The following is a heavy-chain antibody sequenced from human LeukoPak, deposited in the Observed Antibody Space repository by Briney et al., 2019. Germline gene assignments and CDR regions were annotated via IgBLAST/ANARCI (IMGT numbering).Heavy chain of an antibody. CDR2: INPNSGGT. CDR3: ARIWFGDSWFDP. Sequence: ASVKVSCKASGYTFTGYYMHWVRQAPGQGLEWMGWINPNSGGTNYAQKFQGRVTMTRDTSISTAYMELSRLRSDDTAVYYCARIWFGDSWFDPWGQGTLVTVSS. J-gene: IGHJ5*02. CDR1: GYTFTGYY. V-gene: IGHV1-2*02. D-gene: IGHD3-10*01.